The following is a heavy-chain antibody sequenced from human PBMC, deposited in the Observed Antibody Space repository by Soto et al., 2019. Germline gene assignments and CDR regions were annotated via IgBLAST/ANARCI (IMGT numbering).Heavy chain of an antibody. D-gene: IGHD3-10*01. J-gene: IGHJ4*02. CDR2: IDGSGTTK. V-gene: IGHV3-48*03. CDR1: GFTFNDFE. Sequence: EVQLLESGGGLVQPGGSLRLSCGVSGFTFNDFEMNWVRQAPGKGLEWLAYIDGSGTTKKYADSVRGRFTISRDNPNKSPFLQMSSQSAADKALDPCARGFGQFNYGGQGNLVSVSS. CDR3: ARGFGQFNY.